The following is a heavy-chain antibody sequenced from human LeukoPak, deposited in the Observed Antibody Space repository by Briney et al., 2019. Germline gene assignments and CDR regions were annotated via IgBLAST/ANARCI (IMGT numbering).Heavy chain of an antibody. CDR3: AKVAVAGTVFDY. CDR1: GFTFSDYY. V-gene: IGHV3-11*01. CDR2: ISSSGSTI. D-gene: IGHD6-19*01. Sequence: PGGSLRLPCAASGFTFSDYYMSWIRQAPGKGLEWVSYISSSGSTIYYADSVKGRFTISRDNAKNSLYLQMNSLRAEDTAVYYCAKVAVAGTVFDYWGEGNLVTVSS. J-gene: IGHJ4*02.